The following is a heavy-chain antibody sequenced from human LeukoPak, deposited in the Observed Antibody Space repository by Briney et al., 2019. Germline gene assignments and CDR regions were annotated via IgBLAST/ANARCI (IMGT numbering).Heavy chain of an antibody. CDR1: GFTVSSNY. D-gene: IGHD6-19*01. CDR2: IYSGGST. J-gene: IGHJ4*02. V-gene: IGHV3-53*01. Sequence: GGSLRLSCAASGFTVSSNYMSWVRQAPGKGLEWVSIIYSGGSTFYADSVKGRFTISRDNSKNTLYLQMNSLRAEDTAVYYCASLANLGIAVAGSPLDYWGQGTLVTVSS. CDR3: ASLANLGIAVAGSPLDY.